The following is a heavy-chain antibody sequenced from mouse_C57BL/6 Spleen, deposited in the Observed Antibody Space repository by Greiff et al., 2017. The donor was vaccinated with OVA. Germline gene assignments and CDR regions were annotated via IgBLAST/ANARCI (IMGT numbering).Heavy chain of an antibody. CDR2: IYPGSGST. CDR1: GYTFTSYW. Sequence: QVQLQQPGAELVKPGASVKMSCTASGYTFTSYWITWVKQRPGQGLEWIGDIYPGSGSTNYNAKFKSKATLTVDTSSSTAYLQLSSLTSEDSAVNYWASEKGGGSGYFDVWGTGTTVTVSS. CDR3: ASEKGGGSGYFDV. V-gene: IGHV1-55*01. J-gene: IGHJ1*03. D-gene: IGHD1-1*02.